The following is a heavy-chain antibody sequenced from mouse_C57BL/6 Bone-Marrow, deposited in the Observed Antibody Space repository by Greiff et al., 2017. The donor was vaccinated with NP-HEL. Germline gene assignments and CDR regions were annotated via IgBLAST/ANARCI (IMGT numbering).Heavy chain of an antibody. J-gene: IGHJ2*01. CDR1: GYTFTSYW. CDR2: IDPANGNT. D-gene: IGHD2-1*01. Sequence: EVQLQQPGAELVKPGASVKVSCKASGYTFTSYWMHWVKQRPEQGLEWIGRIDPANGNTKYAPKFQGKATITADTSSNTAYLQLSSLTSEDTAIYYCARGGNYFYYFDYWGQGTTLTVSS. CDR3: ARGGNYFYYFDY. V-gene: IGHV14-3*01.